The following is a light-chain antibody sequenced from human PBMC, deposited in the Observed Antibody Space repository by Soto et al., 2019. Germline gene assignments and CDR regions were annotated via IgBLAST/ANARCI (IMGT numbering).Light chain of an antibody. Sequence: EIVFTQSPGTLSLSPGERATVSYRASQSINSYLAWYQQKPGQAPRLLIYDASNRATGTPARFRGSGSGTDFTLTISSLEPEDFAVYYCQQRSNRITFGQGTRLEIK. J-gene: IGKJ5*01. CDR3: QQRSNRIT. CDR2: DAS. CDR1: QSINSY. V-gene: IGKV3-11*01.